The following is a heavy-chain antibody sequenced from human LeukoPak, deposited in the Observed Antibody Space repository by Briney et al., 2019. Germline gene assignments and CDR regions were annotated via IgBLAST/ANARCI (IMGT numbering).Heavy chain of an antibody. Sequence: GASVKVSCKASGGTFSSYAISWVRQAPGQGLEWKGRIIPILGIANYAQKFQGRVTITADKSTSTAYMELSSLRSEDTAVYYCARDPAPSGAPGVGYYGMDVWGQGTTVTVSS. CDR2: IIPILGIA. D-gene: IGHD4/OR15-4a*01. CDR3: ARDPAPSGAPGVGYYGMDV. V-gene: IGHV1-69*04. CDR1: GGTFSSYA. J-gene: IGHJ6*02.